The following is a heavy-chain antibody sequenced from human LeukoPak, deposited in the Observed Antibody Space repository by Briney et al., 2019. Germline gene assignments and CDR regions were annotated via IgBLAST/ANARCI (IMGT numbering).Heavy chain of an antibody. CDR3: ARDPSNYYDSSGYYPFDY. CDR1: GGSFSSYY. Sequence: SETLSLTCAVYGGSFSSYYWGWIRQPPGKGLEWIGSIYYSGSTYYNPSLKSRVTISVDTSKNQFSLKLSSVTAADTAVYYCARDPSNYYDSSGYYPFDYWGQGTLVTVSS. V-gene: IGHV4-39*07. D-gene: IGHD3-22*01. J-gene: IGHJ4*02. CDR2: IYYSGST.